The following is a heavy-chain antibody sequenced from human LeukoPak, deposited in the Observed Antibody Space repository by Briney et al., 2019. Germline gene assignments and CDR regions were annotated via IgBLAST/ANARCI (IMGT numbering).Heavy chain of an antibody. J-gene: IGHJ4*02. V-gene: IGHV3-33*06. CDR3: AKDHQLLEHYFDY. CDR1: GFTFSSYG. Sequence: GGSLRLSCAASGFTFSSYGMHWVRQAPGKGLEWVAVIWYDGSNKYYADSVKGRFTISRDNSKNTLYLQMNSLRAEDTAVYYCAKDHQLLEHYFDYWGQGTLVTVSS. D-gene: IGHD2-2*01. CDR2: IWYDGSNK.